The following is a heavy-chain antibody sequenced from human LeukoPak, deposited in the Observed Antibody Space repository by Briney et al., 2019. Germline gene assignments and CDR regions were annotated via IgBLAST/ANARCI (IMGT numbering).Heavy chain of an antibody. D-gene: IGHD2-8*01. CDR3: AREVFEGMVLFDY. CDR2: ISAYNGNT. J-gene: IGHJ4*02. CDR1: GYTFTSYG. Sequence: GESLKISCKASGYTFTSYGISWVRQAPGQGLEWMGWISAYNGNTNYAQKLQGRVTMTTDTSTSTAYMELRSLRSDDTAVYYCAREVFEGMVLFDYWGQGTLVTVSS. V-gene: IGHV1-18*01.